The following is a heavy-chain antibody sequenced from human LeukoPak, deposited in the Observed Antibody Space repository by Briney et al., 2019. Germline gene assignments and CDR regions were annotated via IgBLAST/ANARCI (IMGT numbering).Heavy chain of an antibody. D-gene: IGHD3-22*01. CDR2: ISSNGGST. CDR3: ARSRSDYYDSSGYEIDY. J-gene: IGHJ4*02. Sequence: GGSLRLSCAASGFTFSSYAMHWVRQAPGKGLEYVSAISSNGGSTYYANSVKGRFTISRDNSKNTLYLQMGSLRAEDMAVYYCARSRSDYYDSSGYEIDYWGQGTLVTVSS. CDR1: GFTFSSYA. V-gene: IGHV3-64*01.